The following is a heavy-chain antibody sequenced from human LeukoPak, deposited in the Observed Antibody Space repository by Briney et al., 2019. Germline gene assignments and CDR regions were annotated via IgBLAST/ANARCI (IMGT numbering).Heavy chain of an antibody. CDR3: AKDIGLYDFWSGYYTFDY. V-gene: IGHV3-9*01. J-gene: IGHJ4*02. Sequence: GRSLRLSCAASGFTFDDYAMHWVRQAPGKGLEWVSGISWNSGSIGYADSVKGRLTISRDNAKNSLYLQMNSLRAEDTALYYCAKDIGLYDFWSGYYTFDYWGQGTLVTVSS. CDR1: GFTFDDYA. D-gene: IGHD3-3*01. CDR2: ISWNSGSI.